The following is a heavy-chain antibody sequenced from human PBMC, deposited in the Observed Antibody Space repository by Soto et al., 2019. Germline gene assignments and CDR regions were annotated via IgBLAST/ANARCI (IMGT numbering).Heavy chain of an antibody. J-gene: IGHJ3*02. Sequence: PSLTCTVSGGSISSSSYYWGWIRQPPGKGLEWIGSIYYSGSTYYNPSLKSRVTISVDTSKNQFSLKLSSVTAADTAVYYCARHAHDYCDYEVTAAFDIWAQGTMVTVSS. V-gene: IGHV4-39*01. CDR1: GGSISSSSYY. D-gene: IGHD4-17*01. CDR2: IYYSGST. CDR3: ARHAHDYCDYEVTAAFDI.